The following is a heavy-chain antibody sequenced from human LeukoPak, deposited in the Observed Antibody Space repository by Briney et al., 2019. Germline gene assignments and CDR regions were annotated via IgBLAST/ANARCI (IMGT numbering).Heavy chain of an antibody. CDR2: MNPNSGNT. D-gene: IGHD6-19*01. J-gene: IGHJ3*02. V-gene: IGHV1-8*01. Sequence: ASVKVSCKASGYTFTSYDINWVRQATGQGLEWMGWMNPNSGNTGYAQKFQGRVTTTRNTSISTAYMELSSLRSEDTAVYYCARSRSGWYLRGSDAFDIWGQGTMVTVSS. CDR3: ARSRSGWYLRGSDAFDI. CDR1: GYTFTSYD.